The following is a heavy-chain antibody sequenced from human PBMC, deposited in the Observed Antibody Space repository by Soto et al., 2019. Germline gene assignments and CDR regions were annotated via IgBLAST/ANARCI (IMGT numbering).Heavy chain of an antibody. Sequence: EVQLLESGGVLVQPGGSLRLSCAASGFILSNYAMSWVRQAPGKGLEWVSGINVGGGATYYADSVKGRFTISRDNSKNTLYLQMNSLRAEDAAIYYCAKGTTVTTFFDYWGQGTLVTVSS. CDR3: AKGTTVTTFFDY. D-gene: IGHD4-4*01. J-gene: IGHJ4*02. CDR1: GFILSNYA. CDR2: INVGGGAT. V-gene: IGHV3-23*01.